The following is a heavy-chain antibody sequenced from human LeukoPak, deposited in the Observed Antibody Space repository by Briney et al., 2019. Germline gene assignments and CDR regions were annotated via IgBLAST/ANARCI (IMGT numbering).Heavy chain of an antibody. J-gene: IGHJ5*02. V-gene: IGHV1-2*02. CDR3: TRDLLYCTDGICYRTWFDP. CDR1: GYTFTGYY. D-gene: IGHD2-8*01. Sequence: ASVKVSCKASGYTFTGYYINWVRQAPGQGLEWMGWINPNSGGTNYAQKFQGRATMTRDTSISTAYMELSSLRSDDTAVYYCTRDLLYCTDGICYRTWFDPWGQGTLVTVSS. CDR2: INPNSGGT.